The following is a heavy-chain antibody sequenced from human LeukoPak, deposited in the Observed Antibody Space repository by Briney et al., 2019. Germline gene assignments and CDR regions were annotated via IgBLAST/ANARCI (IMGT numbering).Heavy chain of an antibody. CDR1: GGSISSYY. CDR2: IYYSGST. D-gene: IGHD3-10*01. J-gene: IGHJ4*02. CDR3: ARDRRGGSGSYSRPFDY. Sequence: SETLSLTCTVSGGSISSYYWSWIRQPPGKGLEWIGYIYYSGSTNYNPSLKSRVTISVDTSKNQLSLKLSSVTAADTAVYYCARDRRGGSGSYSRPFDYWGQGTLVTVSS. V-gene: IGHV4-59*01.